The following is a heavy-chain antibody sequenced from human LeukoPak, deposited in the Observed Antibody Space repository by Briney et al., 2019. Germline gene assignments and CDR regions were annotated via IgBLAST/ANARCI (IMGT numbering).Heavy chain of an antibody. CDR3: ARDRSTTHFDY. D-gene: IGHD5/OR15-5a*01. J-gene: IGHJ4*02. CDR1: GSTFSSYG. CDR2: ISYDGSNK. Sequence: QPGRSLRPSCAASGSTFSSYGMHWVRQAPGKGLEWVAVISYDGSNKYYADSVKGRFTISRDNSNNTLFLQMDSLRAEDTAVYYCARDRSTTHFDYWGQGTLVTVSS. V-gene: IGHV3-30*03.